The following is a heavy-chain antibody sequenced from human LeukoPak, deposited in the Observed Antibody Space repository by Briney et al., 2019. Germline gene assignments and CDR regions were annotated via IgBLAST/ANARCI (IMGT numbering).Heavy chain of an antibody. D-gene: IGHD1-1*01. CDR2: TYYRSKWHY. CDR1: GDRVSSNSAA. J-gene: IGHJ6*02. Sequence: SQTPSLTCAISGDRVSSNSAAWNWIRQSPSRGLEWLGRTYYRSKWHYDYAESVKRRITVNPDTSKNQFSLQLNSVTPEDTAVYYCARQSSTDYYYYGLDVWGQGTTVAVSS. CDR3: ARQSSTDYYYYGLDV. V-gene: IGHV6-1*01.